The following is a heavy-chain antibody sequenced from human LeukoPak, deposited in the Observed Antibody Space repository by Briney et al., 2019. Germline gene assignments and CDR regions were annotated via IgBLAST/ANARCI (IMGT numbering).Heavy chain of an antibody. J-gene: IGHJ6*03. CDR1: GFTFSSYE. CDR2: ISSSGSTI. V-gene: IGHV3-48*03. Sequence: GGSLRLSCAASGFTFSSYEMNWVRQAPGKGLEWVSYISSSGSTIYYADSVKGRFTISRDNAKNSLYLQMNSLRAEDTAVYYCARERANYYGSGSYQCYYYYMDVWGKGTTVTISS. D-gene: IGHD3-10*01. CDR3: ARERANYYGSGSYQCYYYYMDV.